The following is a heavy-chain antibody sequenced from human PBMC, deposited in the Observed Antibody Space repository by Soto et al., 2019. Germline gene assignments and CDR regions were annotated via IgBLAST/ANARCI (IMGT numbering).Heavy chain of an antibody. V-gene: IGHV2-5*02. CDR2: IYWDDDN. D-gene: IGHD2-2*01. CDR1: GFSLSTSGVA. Sequence: QITLKESGPPLLKPTQTLTLTCTFSGFSLSTSGVAVAWIRQPPGTALEWLAVIYWDDDNNHSQSLKSRLTIFKDTSKNQLIPTMTNMDPVDTATYHCAHSHSELGPAAFDYWGQGTLVTVPS. CDR3: AHSHSELGPAAFDY. J-gene: IGHJ4*02.